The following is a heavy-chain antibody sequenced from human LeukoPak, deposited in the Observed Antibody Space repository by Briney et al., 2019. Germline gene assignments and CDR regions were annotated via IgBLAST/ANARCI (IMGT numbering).Heavy chain of an antibody. V-gene: IGHV4-39*07. CDR2: IYYSGST. J-gene: IGHJ4*02. D-gene: IGHD3-10*01. CDR1: GGSISSSSYY. Sequence: SETLSLTCTVSGGSISSSSYYWGWIRQPPGKGLEWIGSIYYSGSTYYNPSLKSRVTISVDTSKNQFSLKLSSVTAADTAVYYCARVLLWFGESNSNFDYWGQGTLVTVPS. CDR3: ARVLLWFGESNSNFDY.